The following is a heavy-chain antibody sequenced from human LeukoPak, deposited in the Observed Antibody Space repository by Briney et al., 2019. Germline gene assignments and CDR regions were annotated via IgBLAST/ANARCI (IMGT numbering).Heavy chain of an antibody. Sequence: ASVKVSCKAFGYTFTRYYMHWVRQAPGQGLEWMGWINPNSGGTNYAQKFQGRVTMTRDTSISTAYMELSRLRSDDTAVYFCAWSYGSGSYYNSNWFDPWGQGTLVTVSS. CDR1: GYTFTRYY. V-gene: IGHV1-2*02. D-gene: IGHD3-10*01. CDR2: INPNSGGT. CDR3: AWSYGSGSYYNSNWFDP. J-gene: IGHJ5*02.